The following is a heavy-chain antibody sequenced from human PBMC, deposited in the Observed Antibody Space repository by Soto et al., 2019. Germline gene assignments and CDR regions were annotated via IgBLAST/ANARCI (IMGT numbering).Heavy chain of an antibody. V-gene: IGHV1-46*01. CDR1: GYTFTSYY. CDR3: AAGVITSRSYYYYYGMDV. Sequence: ASVKVSCKASGYTFTSYYMHWVRQAPGQGLEWMGIINPSGGSTSYAQKFQGRVTMTRDTSTSTVYMELSSLRSEDTAVYYCAAGVITSRSYYYYYGMDVWGQGTTVTAP. D-gene: IGHD3-22*01. CDR2: INPSGGST. J-gene: IGHJ6*02.